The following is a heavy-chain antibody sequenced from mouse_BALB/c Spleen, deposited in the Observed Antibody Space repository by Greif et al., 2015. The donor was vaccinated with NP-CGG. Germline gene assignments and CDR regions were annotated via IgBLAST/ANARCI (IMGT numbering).Heavy chain of an antibody. CDR2: ISSGGSYT. D-gene: IGHD2-14*01. J-gene: IGHJ3*01. Sequence: EVQLVESGGGLVKPGGSLKLSCAASGFTFSSYAMSWVRQSPEKRLEWVAEISSGGSYTYYPDTVTGRFTISRDNAKNTLYLEMSSLWSEDSAMYYCARYYRYWFAYWGQGTLVSVS. V-gene: IGHV5-9-4*01. CDR3: ARYYRYWFAY. CDR1: GFTFSSYA.